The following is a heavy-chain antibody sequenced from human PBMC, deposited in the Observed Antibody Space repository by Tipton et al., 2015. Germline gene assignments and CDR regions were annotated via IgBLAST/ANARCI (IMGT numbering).Heavy chain of an antibody. Sequence: GLVKPSETLSLTCTVSAGSVSSNRYYWSWVRQHPGKGLEWMAYFSDTGSTYYNPSLKSRVTISEDTSKTQISLNVTSVTAADTAVYFCVRGGADYEDWGHGTLVTVSS. CDR1: AGSVSSNRYY. CDR3: VRGGADYED. D-gene: IGHD4-17*01. J-gene: IGHJ4*01. CDR2: FSDTGST. V-gene: IGHV4-31*03.